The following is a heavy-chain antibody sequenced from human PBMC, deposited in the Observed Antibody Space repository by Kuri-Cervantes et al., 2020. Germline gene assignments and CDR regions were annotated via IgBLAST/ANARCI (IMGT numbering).Heavy chain of an antibody. Sequence: ESLKISCVASGFTLSRYAMSWVRQAPGKGLEWIGEINHSGSTNYNPSLKSRVAISVDTSKNQFSLKLSSVTAADTAVYYCARGSRGSYGYNQRNLPFDYWGQGTLVTVSS. CDR1: GFTLSRYA. CDR2: INHSGST. V-gene: IGHV4-34*01. CDR3: ARGSRGSYGYNQRNLPFDY. J-gene: IGHJ4*02. D-gene: IGHD5-18*01.